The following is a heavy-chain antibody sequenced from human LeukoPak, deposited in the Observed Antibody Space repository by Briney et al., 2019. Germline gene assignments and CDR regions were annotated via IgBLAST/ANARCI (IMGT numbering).Heavy chain of an antibody. CDR3: ARDAIDGGYYMDV. V-gene: IGHV4-59*11. Sequence: SETLSLTCTVSGGSITSHYWSWIRQPPGKGLEWIGYMYYSGFSNYNPSLKSRVTISIDTSKNQFSLKLSSVTTADTAVYYCARDAIDGGYYMDVWGRGTTVTVSS. CDR1: GGSITSHY. CDR2: MYYSGFS. D-gene: IGHD2-15*01. J-gene: IGHJ6*03.